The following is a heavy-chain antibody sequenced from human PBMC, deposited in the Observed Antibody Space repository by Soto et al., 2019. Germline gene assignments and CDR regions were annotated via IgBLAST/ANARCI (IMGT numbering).Heavy chain of an antibody. CDR3: AKVSRRYNWNDDAFDI. CDR2: ISGSGGST. Sequence: GGSLRLSCAASGFTFSSYAMSWVRQAPGKGLEWVSAISGSGGSTYYADSVKGRFTISRDNSKNTLYLQMNSLRAEDTAVYYCAKVSRRYNWNDDAFDIWGQGTMVTVSS. J-gene: IGHJ3*02. V-gene: IGHV3-23*01. CDR1: GFTFSSYA. D-gene: IGHD1-20*01.